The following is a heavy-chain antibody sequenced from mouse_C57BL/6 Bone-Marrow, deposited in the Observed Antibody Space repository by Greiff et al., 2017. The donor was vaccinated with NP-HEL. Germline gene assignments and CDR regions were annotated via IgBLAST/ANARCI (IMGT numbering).Heavy chain of an antibody. V-gene: IGHV5-12*01. CDR1: GFTFSDYY. D-gene: IGHD1-1*01. CDR2: ISNGGGST. J-gene: IGHJ2*01. Sequence: EVQGVESGGGLVQPGGSLTLSCAASGFTFSDYYMYWVRQTPEKRLEWVAYISNGGGSTYYPDTVKGRFTISRDNAKNTLYLQMSRLKSEDTAMYYCARRGYYGSYFDYWGQGTTLTVSS. CDR3: ARRGYYGSYFDY.